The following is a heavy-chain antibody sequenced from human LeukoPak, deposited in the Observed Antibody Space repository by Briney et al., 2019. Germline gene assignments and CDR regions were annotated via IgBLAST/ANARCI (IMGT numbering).Heavy chain of an antibody. J-gene: IGHJ4*02. CDR1: GFTFSSYG. D-gene: IGHD3-9*01. CDR3: AKGVDILTGYYDY. CDR2: IRYDGSNK. Sequence: SGGSLSLSCAASGFTFSSYGMHWGRQAPGMGLEWVAFIRYDGSNKYYADSVKGRFTISRDNSKNTLYLQMNSLRAEDTAVYYCAKGVDILTGYYDYWGQGTLVTVSS. V-gene: IGHV3-30*02.